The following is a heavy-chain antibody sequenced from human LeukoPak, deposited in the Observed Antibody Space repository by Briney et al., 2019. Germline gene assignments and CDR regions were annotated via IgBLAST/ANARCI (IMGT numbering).Heavy chain of an antibody. CDR1: GGSISSSNW. D-gene: IGHD4-17*01. Sequence: SETLSLTCAVSGGSISSSNWWSWVRQPPGKGLEWIGEIYHSGSTNYNPSLKSRVTISIDMSKNQFSLKLSSVTAADTAIHYCASGDLYYFDYWGQGTLVTVSS. J-gene: IGHJ4*02. V-gene: IGHV4-4*02. CDR2: IYHSGST. CDR3: ASGDLYYFDY.